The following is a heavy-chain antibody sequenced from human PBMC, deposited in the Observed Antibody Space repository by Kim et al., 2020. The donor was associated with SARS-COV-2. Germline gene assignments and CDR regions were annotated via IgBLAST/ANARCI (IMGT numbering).Heavy chain of an antibody. CDR3: RAWDSDAFDI. Sequence: GGSLRLSCAASGFTFSSYGMHWVRQAPGKGLEWVAVISYDGSNKYYADSVKGRFTISRDNSKNTLYLQMNSLRAEDTAVYYCRAWDSDAFDIWGQGTMVTVSS. CDR2: ISYDGSNK. D-gene: IGHD1-26*01. J-gene: IGHJ3*02. CDR1: GFTFSSYG. V-gene: IGHV3-33*05.